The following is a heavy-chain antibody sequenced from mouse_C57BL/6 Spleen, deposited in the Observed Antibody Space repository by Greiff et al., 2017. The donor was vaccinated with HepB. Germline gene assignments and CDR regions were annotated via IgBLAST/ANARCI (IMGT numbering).Heavy chain of an antibody. CDR2: IDPSDSET. V-gene: IGHV1-52*01. CDR3: AREGGTLMDY. J-gene: IGHJ4*01. CDR1: GYTFTSYW. Sequence: QVQLKQPGAELVRPGSSVKLSCKASGYTFTSYWMHWVKQRPIQGLEWIGNIDPSDSETHYNQKFKDKATLTVDKSSSTAYMQLSSLTSEDSAVYYCAREGGTLMDYWGQGTSVTVSS. D-gene: IGHD2-14*01.